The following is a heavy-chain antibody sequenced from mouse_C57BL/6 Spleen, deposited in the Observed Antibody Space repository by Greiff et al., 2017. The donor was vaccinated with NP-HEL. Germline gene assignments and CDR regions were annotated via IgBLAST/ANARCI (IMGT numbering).Heavy chain of an antibody. CDR3: GRNWGEFAY. V-gene: IGHV1-64*01. CDR1: GYTFTSYW. D-gene: IGHD4-1*01. CDR2: IHPNSGST. Sequence: QVQLQQPGAELVKPGASVKLSCKASGYTFTSYWMHWVKQRPGQGLEWIGRIHPNSGSTNYNEKFKSKATLTADKSSSTAYMQLSSLTSEDAAVYYCGRNWGEFAYWGQGTLVTVSA. J-gene: IGHJ3*01.